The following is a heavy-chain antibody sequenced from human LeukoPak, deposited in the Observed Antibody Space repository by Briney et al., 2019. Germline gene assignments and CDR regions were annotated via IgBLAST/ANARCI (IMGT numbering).Heavy chain of an antibody. CDR1: GFTFYNYA. D-gene: IGHD4-17*01. V-gene: IGHV3-23*01. CDR3: AKLKGIATMTG. Sequence: GGSLGLSCAASGFTFYNYAMTWVRQAPGKGLECVSTISGSGGATYYADSVKGRFTISRDNSKNTLFLHTNSLRVEDTALYYCAKLKGIATMTGWGQGTLVTVSS. CDR2: ISGSGGAT. J-gene: IGHJ4*02.